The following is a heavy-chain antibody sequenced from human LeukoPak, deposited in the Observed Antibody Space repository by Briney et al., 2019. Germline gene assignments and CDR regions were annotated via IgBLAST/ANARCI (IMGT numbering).Heavy chain of an antibody. Sequence: GGSLRLSCAASGFTFDDYAMHWVRQAPGKGLEWVSGISWNSGSIGYADSVKGRFTISRDNAKNSLYLQMNSLRAEDTAVYYCALTTAYYYYYMDVWDKGTTVTISS. CDR2: ISWNSGSI. D-gene: IGHD4-11*01. CDR1: GFTFDDYA. CDR3: ALTTAYYYYYMDV. J-gene: IGHJ6*03. V-gene: IGHV3-9*01.